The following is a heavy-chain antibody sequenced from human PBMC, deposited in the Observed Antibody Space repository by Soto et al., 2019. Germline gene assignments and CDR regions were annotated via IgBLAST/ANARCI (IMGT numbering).Heavy chain of an antibody. CDR1: GFTFSSYA. V-gene: IGHV3-23*01. J-gene: IGHJ4*02. D-gene: IGHD2-15*01. CDR3: AKVWKDIVVVVAAANHFDY. Sequence: GGSLRLSCAASGFTFSSYAMSWVRQAPGKGLEWVSAISGSGGSTYYADSVKGRFTISRDNSKNTLYLQMNSLRAEDTAVYYCAKVWKDIVVVVAAANHFDYWGQGTLVTVSS. CDR2: ISGSGGST.